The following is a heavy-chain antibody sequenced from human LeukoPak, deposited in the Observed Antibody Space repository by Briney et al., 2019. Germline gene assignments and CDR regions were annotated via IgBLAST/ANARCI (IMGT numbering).Heavy chain of an antibody. CDR3: ARDFGAAASSNWFDP. CDR2: IKHDGREK. J-gene: IGHJ5*02. D-gene: IGHD6-25*01. Sequence: GGSLRLSCAASGFTFNNYWMSWVRQAPGKGLEWVANIKHDGREKYRVDSVKGRFTISRDNTNNSLYLQMNSLRAEDTAVYYCARDFGAAASSNWFDPWGQGTLVTVSS. V-gene: IGHV3-7*01. CDR1: GFTFNNYW.